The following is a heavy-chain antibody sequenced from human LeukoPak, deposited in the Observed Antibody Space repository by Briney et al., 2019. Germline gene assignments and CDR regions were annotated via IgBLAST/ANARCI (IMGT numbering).Heavy chain of an antibody. D-gene: IGHD2-2*01. CDR2: ISGDNGST. CDR1: GYTFTSYG. V-gene: IGHV1-18*01. J-gene: IGHJ4*02. CDR3: AREDTRRGSRGYFDY. Sequence: ASVKVSCKASGYTFTSYGISWVRPAPGQGLEWMGWISGDNGSTNYAQKLQGTVTMTTDTSTSTAYMELRSLRSDDSAIYYCAREDTRRGSRGYFDYWGQGTLVTVSS.